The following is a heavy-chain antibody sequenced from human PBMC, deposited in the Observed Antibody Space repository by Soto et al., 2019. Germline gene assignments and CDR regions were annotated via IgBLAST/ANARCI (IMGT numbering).Heavy chain of an antibody. V-gene: IGHV4-59*01. CDR1: GGSISSYY. CDR2: NYYSGST. D-gene: IGHD2-2*01. CDR3: AREGRSSTSCYPPYYYYGMDV. Sequence: SETLSLTCTVSGGSISSYYWSWIRQPPGKGLEWIGYNYYSGSTNYNPSLKSRVTISVDTSKNQFSLKLSSVTAADTAVYYCAREGRSSTSCYPPYYYYGMDVWGQGTTVTVSS. J-gene: IGHJ6*02.